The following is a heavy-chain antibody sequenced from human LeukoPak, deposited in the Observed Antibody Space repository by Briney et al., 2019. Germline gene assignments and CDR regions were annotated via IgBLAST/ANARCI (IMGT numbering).Heavy chain of an antibody. CDR1: GFMFSSHW. CDR2: INQDGSQK. Sequence: SGGSLRLSCVPSGFMFSSHWMSWVRQAPGKGLEWVANINQDGSQKYYMDSEKGRFTISRDNAKSSLYLQMNSLRAEDTAVYYCARDLTFDIWGQGTMVTVSS. V-gene: IGHV3-7*03. J-gene: IGHJ3*02. CDR3: ARDLTFDI.